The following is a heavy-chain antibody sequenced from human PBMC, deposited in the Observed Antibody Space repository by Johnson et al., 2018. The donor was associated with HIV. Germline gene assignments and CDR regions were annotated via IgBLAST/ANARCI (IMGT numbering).Heavy chain of an antibody. J-gene: IGHJ3*02. CDR3: AKNREMATIRGAFDI. D-gene: IGHD5-24*01. Sequence: VQVVESGGGVVQPGRSLRLSCAASGFPFSSYGMHWVRQAPGKGLEWVSAISGSGGSTYYADSVKGRFTISRDNSKNTLYLQMNSLRAEDTAVYYCAKNREMATIRGAFDIWGQGTMVTVSS. CDR1: GFPFSSYG. V-gene: IGHV3-23*04. CDR2: ISGSGGST.